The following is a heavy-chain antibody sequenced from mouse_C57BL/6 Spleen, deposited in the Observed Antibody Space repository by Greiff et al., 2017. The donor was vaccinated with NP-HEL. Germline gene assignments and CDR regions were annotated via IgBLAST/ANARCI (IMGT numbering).Heavy chain of an antibody. Sequence: EVKLMESGGGLVQPGGSLSLSCAASGFTFTDYYMSWVRQPPGKALEWLGFIRNKANGFTTAYSASVKGRFTISRANSQSILYLQMNALRAEDSATYYCARYYYSSEYYFDYWGQGTTLTVSS. J-gene: IGHJ2*01. V-gene: IGHV7-3*01. CDR1: GFTFTDYY. CDR3: ARYYYSSEYYFDY. CDR2: IRNKANGFTT. D-gene: IGHD2-5*01.